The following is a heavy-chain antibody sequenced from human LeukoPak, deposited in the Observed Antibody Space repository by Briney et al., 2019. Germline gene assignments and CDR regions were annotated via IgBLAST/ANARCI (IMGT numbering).Heavy chain of an antibody. D-gene: IGHD5-18*01. Sequence: PGGSLRLSCAASGFTFSSYWMHWVRQAPGKGLVWVSRINSDGSTTSYADSVKGRFTISRDNAKNTLYLQMNSLRAEDTAVYYCAKEGYSYGWDYYYYYLDVWGKGTTVTVSS. CDR1: GFTFSSYW. V-gene: IGHV3-74*01. J-gene: IGHJ6*03. CDR3: AKEGYSYGWDYYYYYLDV. CDR2: INSDGSTT.